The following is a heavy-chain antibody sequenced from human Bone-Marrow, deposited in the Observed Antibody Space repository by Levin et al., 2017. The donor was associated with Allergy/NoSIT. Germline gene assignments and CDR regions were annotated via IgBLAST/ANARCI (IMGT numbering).Heavy chain of an antibody. Sequence: ASETLSLTCIVSTGSIHTSNFFWGWVRQPPGKGLEWIGTIYHSGTTYYNPSLKSRVTMSVDTSKNQLSLGLTSVTAADTAVYCCARLPSATTYFDSWGQGVLVIVS. CDR2: IYHSGTT. V-gene: IGHV4-39*01. J-gene: IGHJ4*02. D-gene: IGHD4-17*01. CDR3: ARLPSATTYFDS. CDR1: TGSIHTSNFF.